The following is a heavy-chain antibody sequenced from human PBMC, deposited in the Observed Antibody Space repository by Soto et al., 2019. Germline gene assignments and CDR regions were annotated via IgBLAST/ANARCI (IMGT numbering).Heavy chain of an antibody. J-gene: IGHJ4*02. Sequence: KISCRGSGYIFNGYWIGWVRQLPGKGLEWMGVIYPGDSETIYSPSFRGQVIISADKSIRTAYLQWTSLKASDTGMYYCARREGTGWGYWGQGTQVTVS. V-gene: IGHV5-51*01. CDR3: ARREGTGWGY. CDR2: IYPGDSET. CDR1: GYIFNGYW. D-gene: IGHD6-19*01.